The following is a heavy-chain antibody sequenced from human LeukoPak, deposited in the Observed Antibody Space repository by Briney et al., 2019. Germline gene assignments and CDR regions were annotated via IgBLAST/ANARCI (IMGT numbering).Heavy chain of an antibody. D-gene: IGHD2-2*01. CDR1: GFTFSSYG. V-gene: IGHV3-30*02. CDR3: AKDRRLGYCSSTSCYLSDY. J-gene: IGHJ4*02. CDR2: IRYDGSNK. Sequence: GGSLRLSCAASGFTFSSYGMHWVRQAPGKGLEWVAFIRYDGSNKYYADSVKGRFTISRDNSKNTLYLQMNSLRAEDTAVYYCAKDRRLGYCSSTSCYLSDYWGQGTLVTVSS.